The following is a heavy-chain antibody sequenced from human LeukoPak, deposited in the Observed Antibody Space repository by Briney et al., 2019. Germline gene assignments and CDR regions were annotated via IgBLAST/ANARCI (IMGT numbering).Heavy chain of an antibody. CDR3: ATGYSSGWLDY. V-gene: IGHV1-18*01. D-gene: IGHD6-19*01. CDR2: ISAYNGNT. J-gene: IGHJ4*02. Sequence: VASVKVSCKASGGTFSSYTINWVRQAPGQGLEWMGWISAYNGNTNYAQKLQGRVTMTTDTSTSTAYMELRSLRSDDTAVYYCATGYSSGWLDYWGQGTLVTVSS. CDR1: GGTFSSYT.